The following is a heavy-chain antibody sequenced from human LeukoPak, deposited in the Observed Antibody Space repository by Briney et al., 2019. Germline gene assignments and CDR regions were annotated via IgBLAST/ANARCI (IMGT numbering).Heavy chain of an antibody. CDR1: GYTFTSYA. J-gene: IGHJ4*02. CDR2: INSGNGNT. Sequence: ASVKVSCKASGYTFTSYAMHWVRQAPGQRLEWMGWINSGNGNTKYSQKFQGRVTITRDTSASTAYMELSSLRSEDTAVYYCARAYSSSWYDYWGQGTLVTVSS. V-gene: IGHV1-3*01. D-gene: IGHD6-13*01. CDR3: ARAYSSSWYDY.